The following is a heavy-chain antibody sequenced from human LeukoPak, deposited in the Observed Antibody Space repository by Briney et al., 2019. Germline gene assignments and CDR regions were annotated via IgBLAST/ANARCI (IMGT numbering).Heavy chain of an antibody. D-gene: IGHD3-10*01. Sequence: GGSLRLSCAVSGFTFSDKAMSWVRQAPGKGLEWVSYISSSGSTIYYADSVKGRFTISRDNAKNSLYLQMNSLRAEDTAVYYCARAVWFGEFPAPDYWGQGTLVTVSS. CDR1: GFTFSDKA. CDR3: ARAVWFGEFPAPDY. J-gene: IGHJ4*02. V-gene: IGHV3-48*03. CDR2: ISSSGSTI.